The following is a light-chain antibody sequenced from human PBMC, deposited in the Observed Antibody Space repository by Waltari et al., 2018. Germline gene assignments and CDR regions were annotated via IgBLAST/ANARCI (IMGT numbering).Light chain of an antibody. V-gene: IGKV3-15*01. CDR2: GAS. J-gene: IGKJ1*01. CDR3: QQYGTSRG. CDR1: QSVRNN. Sequence: EVLMTQSPATVSVSPGEGATLSCWASQSVRNNVAWFQQKPGQAPRPLIYGASTRATGIPARFSGSGAGTDFSLTISGLQSEDFAVYYCQQYGTSRGFGQGTKVEIK.